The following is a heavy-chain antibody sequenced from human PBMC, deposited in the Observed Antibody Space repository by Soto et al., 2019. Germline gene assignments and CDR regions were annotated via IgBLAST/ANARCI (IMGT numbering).Heavy chain of an antibody. CDR3: ATDAAPITGQLLLYAFDI. Sequence: ASVKVSCKVSGYTLTELSMHWVRQAPGKGLEWMGGFDPEDGETIYSQKFQGRVTMTEDTSTDTAYMELSSLRSEDTAVYYCATDAAPITGQLLLYAFDIWGQGTMVTVSS. D-gene: IGHD2-2*01. CDR2: FDPEDGET. V-gene: IGHV1-24*01. CDR1: GYTLTELS. J-gene: IGHJ3*02.